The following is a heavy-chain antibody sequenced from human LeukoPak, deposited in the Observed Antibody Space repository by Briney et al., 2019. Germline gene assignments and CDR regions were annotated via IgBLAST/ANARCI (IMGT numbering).Heavy chain of an antibody. CDR3: ARGNGGRYCSSTSCYRPHRGNWFDP. CDR1: GGSFSGYY. D-gene: IGHD2-2*01. Sequence: SGTLSLTCAVYGGSFSGYYWSWIRQPPGKGLEWIGEINHSGSTNYNPSLKSRVTISVDTSKNQFSLKLSSVTAADTAVYYCARGNGGRYCSSTSCYRPHRGNWFDPWGQGTLVTVSS. V-gene: IGHV4-34*01. CDR2: INHSGST. J-gene: IGHJ5*02.